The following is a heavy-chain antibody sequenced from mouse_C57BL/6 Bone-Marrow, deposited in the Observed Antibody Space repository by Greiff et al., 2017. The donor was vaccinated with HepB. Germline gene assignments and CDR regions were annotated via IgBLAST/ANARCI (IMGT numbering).Heavy chain of an antibody. CDR1: GYSFTGYF. J-gene: IGHJ2*01. CDR2: INPYNGDT. D-gene: IGHD2-1*01. CDR3: ARGGYYGNYRYFDY. Sequence: VQLKQSGPELVKPGDSVKISCKASGYSFTGYFMNWVMQSHGKSLEWIGRINPYNGDTFYNQKFKGKATLTVDKSSSTAHMELRSLTSEDSAVYYCARGGYYGNYRYFDYWGQGTTLTVSS. V-gene: IGHV1-20*01.